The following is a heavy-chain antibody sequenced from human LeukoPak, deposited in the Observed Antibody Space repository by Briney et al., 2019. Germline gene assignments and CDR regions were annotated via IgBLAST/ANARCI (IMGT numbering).Heavy chain of an antibody. Sequence: SETLSLTCTVSGGSISSGNYHWAWMRQPPGKGPEWIGSMFYSGRTYYNPSLKSRVTISVDTSKNQFSLKVTSVTAADTAVYYCARAVGYSLLPGYYYYMDVWGKGTTVTVSS. V-gene: IGHV4-39*07. CDR3: ARAVGYSLLPGYYYYMDV. J-gene: IGHJ6*03. CDR1: GGSISSGNYH. CDR2: MFYSGRT. D-gene: IGHD5-24*01.